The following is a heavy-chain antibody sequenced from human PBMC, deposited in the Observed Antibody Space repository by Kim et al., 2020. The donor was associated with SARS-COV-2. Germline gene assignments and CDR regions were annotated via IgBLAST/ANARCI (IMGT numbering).Heavy chain of an antibody. D-gene: IGHD2-2*02. V-gene: IGHV3-15*01. Sequence: DDAAPVKGRFTISRDDSKNTLYLKMNSLKTEDTAVYYCTTAPAAIPTDYWGQGTLVTVSS. J-gene: IGHJ4*02. CDR3: TTAPAAIPTDY.